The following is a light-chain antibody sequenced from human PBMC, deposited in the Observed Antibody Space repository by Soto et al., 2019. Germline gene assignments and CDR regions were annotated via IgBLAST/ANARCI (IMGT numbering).Light chain of an antibody. CDR2: GNS. Sequence: QSVLTQPPSVSGAPGQRVTISCTGSSSNIGAGYDVHWYQQLPVTPPKLLIYGNSNRPSGVPDRFSGSKSGTSASLAITGLQAEDEADYYCQSYDSSLSGSRVFGGGTQLTVL. CDR1: SSNIGAGYD. CDR3: QSYDSSLSGSRV. J-gene: IGLJ2*01. V-gene: IGLV1-40*01.